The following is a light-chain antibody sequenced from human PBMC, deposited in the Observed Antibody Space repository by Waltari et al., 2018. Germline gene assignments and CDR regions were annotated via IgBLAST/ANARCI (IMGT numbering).Light chain of an antibody. CDR3: TSYTSSSISHVL. Sequence: QSALTHPASVSGPPGQSITIARAVTSSAGGRSDSPPRSQHPPGKAPKLIIYEVSNRPSGVSNRFSGSKSGNTASLTISGLQAEDEGDYYCTSYTSSSISHVLFGGGTKLSVL. CDR2: EVS. J-gene: IGLJ2*01. V-gene: IGLV2-14*01. CDR1: SSAGGRSDS.